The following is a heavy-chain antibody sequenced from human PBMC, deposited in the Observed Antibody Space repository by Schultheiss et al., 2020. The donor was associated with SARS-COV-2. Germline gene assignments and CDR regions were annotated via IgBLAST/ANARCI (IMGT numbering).Heavy chain of an antibody. J-gene: IGHJ4*02. CDR2: INQDGSEK. CDR3: ARTWTQLVGPAY. D-gene: IGHD6-13*01. Sequence: GVSLRLSCAASGFTLGIYYMTWVRQAPGKGLEWLANINQDGSEKYYVDYVKGRFTISRDNAKNSLYLQMNSLRAEDTVVYYCARTWTQLVGPAYWGQGTRVTVSS. V-gene: IGHV3-7*03. CDR1: GFTLGIYY.